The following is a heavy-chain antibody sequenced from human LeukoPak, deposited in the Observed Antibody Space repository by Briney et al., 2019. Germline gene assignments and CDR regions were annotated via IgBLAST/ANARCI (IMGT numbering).Heavy chain of an antibody. V-gene: IGHV3-23*01. CDR2: ISGSGGST. Sequence: GGSLRLSCAASGFTFSSYAMSWVRQAPGKGLEWVSAISGSGGSTYYADSVKGRFTISRDNSKNTLYLHMNSLRAEDTAVYYCAKDRKTLLWFGEKSDYWGQGTLVTVSS. D-gene: IGHD3-10*01. J-gene: IGHJ4*02. CDR3: AKDRKTLLWFGEKSDY. CDR1: GFTFSSYA.